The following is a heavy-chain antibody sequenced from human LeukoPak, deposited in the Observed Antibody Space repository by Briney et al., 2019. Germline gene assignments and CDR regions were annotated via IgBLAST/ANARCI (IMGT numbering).Heavy chain of an antibody. CDR2: IYDSGST. CDR1: GGSFSGYY. Sequence: SETLSLTCAVYGGSFSGYYWSWIRQPPGKGLEWIGYIYDSGSTYYNPSLKSRITISADTSENRFSLKLSSVTATDTAVYYCARDCSGGSCYGAFDIWGQGTMVTVSS. CDR3: ARDCSGGSCYGAFDI. D-gene: IGHD2-15*01. V-gene: IGHV4-30-4*01. J-gene: IGHJ3*02.